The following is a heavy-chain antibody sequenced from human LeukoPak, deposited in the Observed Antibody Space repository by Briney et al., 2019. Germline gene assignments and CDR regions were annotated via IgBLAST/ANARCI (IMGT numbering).Heavy chain of an antibody. CDR2: INPSGGST. Sequence: ASVKVSCKASGYTFTSYYMHWVRRAPGQGLEWMGIINPSGGSTSYAQKFQGRVTMTRDMSMSTVYMELSSLRSEDTAVYYCASVSGRGVGDSFDIWGQGTMVTVSS. D-gene: IGHD2-15*01. V-gene: IGHV1-46*01. CDR1: GYTFTSYY. CDR3: ASVSGRGVGDSFDI. J-gene: IGHJ3*02.